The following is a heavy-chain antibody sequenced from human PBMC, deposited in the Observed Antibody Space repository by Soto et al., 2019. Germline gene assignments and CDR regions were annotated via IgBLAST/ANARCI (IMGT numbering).Heavy chain of an antibody. V-gene: IGHV1-69*13. J-gene: IGHJ4*02. CDR3: ARGSREDIVCLDY. D-gene: IGHD2-15*01. CDR2: IIPIFGTA. CDR1: GGTFSSYA. Sequence: ASVKVSCKASGGTFSSYAISWVRQAPGQGLEWMGGIIPIFGTANYAQKFQGRVTITADESTSTAFMELSSLRSEDTAVYYCARGSREDIVCLDYWGQGTLVTVSS.